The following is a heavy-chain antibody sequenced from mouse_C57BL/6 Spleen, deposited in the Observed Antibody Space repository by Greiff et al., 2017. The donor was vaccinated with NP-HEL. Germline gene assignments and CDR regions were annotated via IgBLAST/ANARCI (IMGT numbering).Heavy chain of an antibody. CDR3: ARDNYYSNYDY. D-gene: IGHD2-5*01. Sequence: VQLQESGPCLVKPSQSLSLTCSVTGYSITRGYYWNWVRQFPGNKLEWMGYISYDGSNNYNPSLKNRISITRDTSKNQFFLKLNSVTTEDTATYYCARDNYYSNYDYWGQGTTLTVSS. CDR1: GYSITRGYY. J-gene: IGHJ2*01. V-gene: IGHV3-6*01. CDR2: ISYDGSN.